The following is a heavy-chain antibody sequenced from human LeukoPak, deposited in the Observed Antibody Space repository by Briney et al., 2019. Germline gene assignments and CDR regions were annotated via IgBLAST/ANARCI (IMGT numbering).Heavy chain of an antibody. CDR3: ARDRSLSVAGTFDF. D-gene: IGHD6-19*01. CDR1: GFTFSNYR. J-gene: IGHJ4*02. Sequence: PGGSLRLSCTGSGFTFSNYRMNWVRQAPGKGLEWISYSNAAGSPVSYAESVQGRFTISRDNAKNPLYLEMNSLRDDDTAVYYCARDRSLSVAGTFDFWGQGSLVTVSS. CDR2: SNAAGSPV. V-gene: IGHV3-48*02.